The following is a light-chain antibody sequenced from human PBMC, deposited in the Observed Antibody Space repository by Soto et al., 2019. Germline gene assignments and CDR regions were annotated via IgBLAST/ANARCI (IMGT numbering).Light chain of an antibody. V-gene: IGLV4-69*01. CDR2: VNSDGSN. CDR1: SGHNSYA. J-gene: IGLJ3*02. Sequence: QLVLTQSPSASASLGASVKLTCTLSSGHNSYAIAWHQQQPEKGPRYLMKVNSDGSNSKGDGIPDRFSGSSSGAERYLTISLLQSDDEPDYYCQTWSTDIRVFGGGTKLTVL. CDR3: QTWSTDIRV.